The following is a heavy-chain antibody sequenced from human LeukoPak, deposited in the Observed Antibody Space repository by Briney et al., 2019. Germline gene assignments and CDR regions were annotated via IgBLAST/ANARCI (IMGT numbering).Heavy chain of an antibody. CDR1: GFTFSSYS. Sequence: GRSLRLSCAASGFTFSSYSMNWVRQDPGEGLEWVSTISSSGSYIYYADSVKGRFTISRDNAKNSLYLQMNSLRAEDTAVYYCARTATSMVRGVSDYWGQGTLVTVSS. J-gene: IGHJ4*02. CDR3: ARTATSMVRGVSDY. V-gene: IGHV3-21*04. CDR2: ISSSGSYI. D-gene: IGHD3-10*01.